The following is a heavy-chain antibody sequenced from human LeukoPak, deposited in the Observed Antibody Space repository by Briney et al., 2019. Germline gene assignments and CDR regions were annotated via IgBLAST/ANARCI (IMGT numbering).Heavy chain of an antibody. CDR2: IYYSGST. CDR3: ARGGARYYDILTGYYTEPFDY. V-gene: IGHV4-59*01. Sequence: SETLSLTCTVSGGSISSYYWSWNRQPPGKGLEWIGYIYYSGSTNYNPSLKSRVTISVDTSKNQFSLKLSSVTAADTAVYYCARGGARYYDILTGYYTEPFDYWGQGTLVTVSS. CDR1: GGSISSYY. J-gene: IGHJ4*02. D-gene: IGHD3-9*01.